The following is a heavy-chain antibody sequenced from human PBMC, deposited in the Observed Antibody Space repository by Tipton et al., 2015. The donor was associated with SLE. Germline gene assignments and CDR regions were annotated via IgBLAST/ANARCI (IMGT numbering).Heavy chain of an antibody. CDR2: ISSISRTI. Sequence: GSLRLSCAASGFTFSSYSMNWVRQAPGKGLERVSYISSISRTIYYADSVKGRFTISRDNAKNSLYLQMNSLRAEDTAVYYCVKDRPYEYYDFYAQPPVNHYWGQGTLVTVSS. CDR3: VKDRPYEYYDFYAQPPVNHY. V-gene: IGHV3-48*01. J-gene: IGHJ4*02. CDR1: GFTFSSYS. D-gene: IGHD3-3*01.